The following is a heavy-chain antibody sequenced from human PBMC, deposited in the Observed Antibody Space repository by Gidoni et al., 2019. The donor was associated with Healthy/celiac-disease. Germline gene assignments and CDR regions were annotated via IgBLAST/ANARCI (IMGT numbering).Heavy chain of an antibody. Sequence: QVQLQESGPGLVKPSETLSLTCTVSGGSISRYYWSWIRQPPGKGLEWIGYIYYSGSTNYNPSLKSRVTISVDTSKNQFSLKLSSVTAADTAVYYCARDGRGFQDVDIGWFDPWGQGTLVTVSS. J-gene: IGHJ5*02. CDR3: ARDGRGFQDVDIGWFDP. CDR2: IYYSGST. CDR1: GGSISRYY. D-gene: IGHD5-12*01. V-gene: IGHV4-59*01.